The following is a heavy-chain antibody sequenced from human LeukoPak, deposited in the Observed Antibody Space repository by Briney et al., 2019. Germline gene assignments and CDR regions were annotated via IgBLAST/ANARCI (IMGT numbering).Heavy chain of an antibody. J-gene: IGHJ4*02. CDR2: IYYSGST. CDR3: ARAVGATTGQFDY. Sequence: SETLSLTCTVSGGSISSYYWSWIRQPPGKGLEWIGYIYYSGSTNYNPSLKSRVTISVDTSKNQFSPKLSSVTAADTAVYYCARAVGATTGQFDYWGQGTLVTVSS. CDR1: GGSISSYY. D-gene: IGHD1-26*01. V-gene: IGHV4-59*01.